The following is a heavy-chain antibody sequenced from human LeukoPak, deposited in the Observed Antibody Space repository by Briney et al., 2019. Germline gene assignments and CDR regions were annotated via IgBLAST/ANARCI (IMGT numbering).Heavy chain of an antibody. D-gene: IGHD2/OR15-2a*01. Sequence: SGTLSLTCGVSGGSISSTNWWTWVRPPPGKGLEWIGEVDLLGSTNYNPSLGSRVTISIDKSENHVSLKLTSVTAADTAVYYCAREGGPFRPLDYSGQGTLVTVSS. CDR1: GGSISSTNW. CDR2: VDLLGST. J-gene: IGHJ4*02. CDR3: AREGGPFRPLDY. V-gene: IGHV4-4*02.